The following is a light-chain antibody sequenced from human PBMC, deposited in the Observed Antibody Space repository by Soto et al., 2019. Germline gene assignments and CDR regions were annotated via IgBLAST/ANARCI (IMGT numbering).Light chain of an antibody. CDR3: QQATSFPRT. CDR1: QGVTTW. Sequence: DIQMTHSPSSVSASVGDRVTISFRASQGVTTWLAWYQQKPGRAPKLLIYAASTLQSGVPSRFSGSGSGTDFTLTISSLQPEDFATYYCQQATSFPRTFGQGTKVDIK. J-gene: IGKJ1*01. CDR2: AAS. V-gene: IGKV1-12*01.